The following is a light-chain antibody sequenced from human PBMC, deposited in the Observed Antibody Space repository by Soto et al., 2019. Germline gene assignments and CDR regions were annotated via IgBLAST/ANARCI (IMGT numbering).Light chain of an antibody. CDR2: GAS. CDR1: QSVSSN. V-gene: IGKV3-20*01. CDR3: QQYGSSPQT. Sequence: EIALTQSPDTLSLSLGERATLSCRASQSVSSNLAWYQQKPGQAPRLLIYGASSRATGIPDRFSGSGSGTDFTLTISRLEPEPFAVYYCQQYGSSPQTFGQGTKVELK. J-gene: IGKJ1*01.